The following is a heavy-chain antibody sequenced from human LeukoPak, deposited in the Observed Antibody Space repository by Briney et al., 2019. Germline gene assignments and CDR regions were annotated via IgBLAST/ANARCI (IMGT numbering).Heavy chain of an antibody. V-gene: IGHV3-21*01. CDR2: ISSSSNYK. D-gene: IGHD2-15*01. CDR3: ARINDINNSVHLDF. J-gene: IGHJ4*01. CDR1: GFTFSDDS. Sequence: VGTLRLSSAASGFTFSDDSFGWGRKAPGEGLEWVSSISSSSNYKYSADSLTGRFTISRDNAKNPLYLQVNSLRAEDTAVYYCARINDINNSVHLDFWGHGTLFTASS.